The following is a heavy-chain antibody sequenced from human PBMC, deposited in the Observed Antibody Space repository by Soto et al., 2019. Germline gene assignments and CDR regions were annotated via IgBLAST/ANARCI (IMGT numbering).Heavy chain of an antibody. CDR1: GGTFSSFT. CDR2: IIPIYGTA. D-gene: IGHD1-26*01. Sequence: QVQLVQSGAEVKKPGSSVKVSCKASGGTFSSFTISWVRQAPGQGLEWMGGIIPIYGTANYAQKFQGRVTITADASTRTAYMELISLRSEDTAVYYRANDRRADWESYYYYAMDVWGQGTTVTVSS. V-gene: IGHV1-69*01. J-gene: IGHJ6*02. CDR3: ANDRRADWESYYYYAMDV.